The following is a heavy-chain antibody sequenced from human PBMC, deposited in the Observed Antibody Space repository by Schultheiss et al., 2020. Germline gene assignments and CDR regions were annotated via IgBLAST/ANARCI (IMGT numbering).Heavy chain of an antibody. CDR2: IGQDGSEK. Sequence: GGSLRLSCAASGFTFSSYGMHWVRQAPGKGLEWVANIGQDGSEKYYVDSVKGRFTISRDNAKSSLYLQMNSLRAEDTAVYYCCGAGLDYWGQGTLVTVSS. J-gene: IGHJ4*02. CDR1: GFTFSSYG. CDR3: CGAGLDY. V-gene: IGHV3-7*01. D-gene: IGHD2-21*01.